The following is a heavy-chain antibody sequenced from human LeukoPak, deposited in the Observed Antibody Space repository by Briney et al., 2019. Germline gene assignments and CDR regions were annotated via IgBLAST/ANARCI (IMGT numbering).Heavy chain of an antibody. CDR3: AKAAGTGLGAFDI. CDR1: GFTFDDYA. V-gene: IGHV3-9*03. J-gene: IGHJ3*02. D-gene: IGHD6-13*01. Sequence: RGGSLRLSCAASGFTFDDYAMHWVRQAPGEGLEWASGISWNSGSIGYADSGKGRFTISRDNAKNSLYLQMNSLRAEDMALYYCAKAAGTGLGAFDIWGQGTMVTVSS. CDR2: ISWNSGSI.